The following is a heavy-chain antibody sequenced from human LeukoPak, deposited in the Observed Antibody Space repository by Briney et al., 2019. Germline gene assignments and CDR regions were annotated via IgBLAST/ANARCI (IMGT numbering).Heavy chain of an antibody. V-gene: IGHV3-23*01. CDR2: VSGHGTSS. CDR1: GFTFSSYA. D-gene: IGHD3-22*01. J-gene: IGHJ4*02. CDR3: AKSVDSRGYWFERGADF. Sequence: PGGSLRLSCAASGFTFSSYAITWVRQAPGEGQEWVSTVSGHGTSSYYPDSVKGRFTVSRDNSKNTVFLQMSSLGAEDSAQYYCAKSVDSRGYWFERGADFWGQGTVVTVSS.